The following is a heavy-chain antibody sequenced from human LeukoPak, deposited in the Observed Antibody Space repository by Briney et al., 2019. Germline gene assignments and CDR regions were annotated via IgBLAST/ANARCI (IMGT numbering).Heavy chain of an antibody. CDR3: ARDQAPYDFWSGYYGGYFDY. V-gene: IGHV3-30-3*01. J-gene: IGHJ4*02. D-gene: IGHD3-3*01. Sequence: GGSLRLSCAASGFTFSSYAMHWVRQAPGKGLEWVAVISYDGSNKYYADSVKGRFTISRDNSKNTLYLQMNSLRAEDTAVYYCARDQAPYDFWSGYYGGYFDYWGQRTLVTVSS. CDR1: GFTFSSYA. CDR2: ISYDGSNK.